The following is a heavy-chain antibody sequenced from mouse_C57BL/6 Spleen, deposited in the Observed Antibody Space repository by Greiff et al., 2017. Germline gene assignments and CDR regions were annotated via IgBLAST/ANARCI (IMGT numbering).Heavy chain of an antibody. D-gene: IGHD2-4*01. V-gene: IGHV5-17*01. CDR2: ISSGSSTI. CDR3: AREITTRTYYAMDY. Sequence: EVKLMESGGGLVKPGGSLKLFCAASGFTFSDYGMHWVRQAPEKGLEWVAYISSGSSTIYYADTVKGRFTISRDNAKNTLFLQMTSLRSEDTAMYYCAREITTRTYYAMDYWGQGTSVTVSS. CDR1: GFTFSDYG. J-gene: IGHJ4*01.